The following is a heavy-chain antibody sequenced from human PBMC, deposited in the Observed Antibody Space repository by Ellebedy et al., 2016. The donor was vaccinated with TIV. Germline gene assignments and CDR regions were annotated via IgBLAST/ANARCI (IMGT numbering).Heavy chain of an antibody. Sequence: ASVKVSCXTSGYSFTIHGISWVRQAPGQGLEWMGWISTYNGDTKYAQKFQGRVTMTRDASTSTVYMELSSLRSEDTAVYFCAREKPASCYFDYWGQGTLVTVSS. CDR2: ISTYNGDT. J-gene: IGHJ4*02. D-gene: IGHD1-14*01. CDR3: AREKPASCYFDY. V-gene: IGHV1-18*01. CDR1: GYSFTIHG.